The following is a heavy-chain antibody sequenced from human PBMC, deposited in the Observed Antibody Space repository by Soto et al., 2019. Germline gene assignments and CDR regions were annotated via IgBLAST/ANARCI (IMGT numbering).Heavy chain of an antibody. J-gene: IGHJ6*03. D-gene: IGHD2-2*01. CDR2: IYPGDSDT. V-gene: IGHV5-51*01. Sequence: EWMGIIYPGDSDTRYSPSFQGQVTISADKSISTAYLQWSSLKASDTAMYYCARHKGFKEGSTYRDYYMDVWGKGTTVNVT. CDR3: ARHKGFKEGSTYRDYYMDV.